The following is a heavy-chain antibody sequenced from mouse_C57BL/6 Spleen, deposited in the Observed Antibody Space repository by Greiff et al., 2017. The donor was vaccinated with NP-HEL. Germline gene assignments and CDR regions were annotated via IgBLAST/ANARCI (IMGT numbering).Heavy chain of an antibody. J-gene: IGHJ2*01. CDR1: GYTFTSYW. D-gene: IGHD1-1*01. CDR3: ARNPYYCAFDY. V-gene: IGHV1-59*01. CDR2: IDPSDSYT. Sequence: QVQLQQPGAELVRPGTSVKLSCKASGYTFTSYWMHWVKQRPGQGLEWIGVIDPSDSYTNYNQKFKGKATLTVDTSSSTAYMQLSSLTSEDSAVYYCARNPYYCAFDYWGQGTTLTVSS.